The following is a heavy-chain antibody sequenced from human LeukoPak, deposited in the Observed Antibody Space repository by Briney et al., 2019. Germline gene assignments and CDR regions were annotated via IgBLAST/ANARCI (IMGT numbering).Heavy chain of an antibody. CDR3: ARGPIWFGGLFDLDY. CDR1: GFTFSSYA. CDR2: ISYDGSNK. Sequence: GGSLRLSCAASGFTFSSYAMHWVRQAPGKGLEWVAVISYDGSNKYYADSVKGRFTISRDNSKNTLYLQMNSLRAEDTAVYYCARGPIWFGGLFDLDYWGQGTLVTVSS. J-gene: IGHJ4*02. V-gene: IGHV3-30-3*01. D-gene: IGHD3-10*01.